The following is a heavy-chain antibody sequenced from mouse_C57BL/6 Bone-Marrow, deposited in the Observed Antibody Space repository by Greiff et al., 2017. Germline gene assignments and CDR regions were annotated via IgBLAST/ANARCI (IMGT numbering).Heavy chain of an antibody. J-gene: IGHJ4*01. V-gene: IGHV10-3*01. CDR1: GFTFNTYA. CDR3: VRDQGWDGDYAMDY. Sequence: EAGGGLVQPKGSLKLSCAASGFTFNTYAMHWVRQAPGKGLEWVARIRRKSSNYATYYADSVKDRFTISRDDSQSMLYLQMNNLKTEDTAMYYCVRDQGWDGDYAMDYWGQGTSVTVSS. CDR2: IRRKSSNYAT. D-gene: IGHD3-3*01.